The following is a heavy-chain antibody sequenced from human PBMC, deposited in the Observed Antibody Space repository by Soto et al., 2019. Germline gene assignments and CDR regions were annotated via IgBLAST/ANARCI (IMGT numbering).Heavy chain of an antibody. CDR2: VSGRGTES. CDR1: GFAFSNYA. CDR3: AKAGETPTTDFDY. J-gene: IGHJ4*02. Sequence: EMQLLESGGGLVQPGGSLRLSCAASGFAFSNYAMSWVRQAPGKGLEWVSAVSGRGTESFYAHSVKGRFTISRDNSNNTLYLHMGNLRAEDTAVFYCAKAGETPTTDFDYWGQGILVTVSS. V-gene: IGHV3-23*01. D-gene: IGHD1-7*01.